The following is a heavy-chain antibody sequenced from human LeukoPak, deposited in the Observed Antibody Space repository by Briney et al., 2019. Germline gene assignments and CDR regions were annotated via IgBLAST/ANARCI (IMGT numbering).Heavy chain of an antibody. CDR2: IIPIFGTA. D-gene: IGHD3-10*01. CDR3: ARDTTYTYYYGAGSYSENWFDP. V-gene: IGHV1-69*05. CDR1: GGTFSSYA. Sequence: SVKVSCKASGGTFSSYAISWVRQAPGQGLEWMGGIIPIFGTANYAQKFQGRVTITTDESTSTAYMELSSLRSEDTAVYYCARDTTYTYYYGAGSYSENWFDPWGQGTLVTVSS. J-gene: IGHJ5*02.